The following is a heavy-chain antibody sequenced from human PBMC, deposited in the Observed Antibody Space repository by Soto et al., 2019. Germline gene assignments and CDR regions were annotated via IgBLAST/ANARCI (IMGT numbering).Heavy chain of an antibody. V-gene: IGHV1-69*13. CDR1: GGTFSSYA. D-gene: IGHD1-20*01. Sequence: SVKVSCKASGGTFSSYAISWVRQAPGQGLEWMGGIIPIFGTANYAQKFQGRVTITADESTSTAYMELSSLRSEDTAVYYCAREGVTGTYYYYGMDVWGQGTTVTVSS. CDR3: AREGVTGTYYYYGMDV. CDR2: IIPIFGTA. J-gene: IGHJ6*02.